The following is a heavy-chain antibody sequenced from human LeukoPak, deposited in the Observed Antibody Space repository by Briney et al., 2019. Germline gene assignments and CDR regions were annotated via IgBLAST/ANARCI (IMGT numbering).Heavy chain of an antibody. J-gene: IGHJ5*02. CDR2: IRFDGGDK. Sequence: GGSLRLSCAASGFTLSSYGMHWVRQALGKGLEWVAFIRFDGGDKYYADSVKGRFTISRDNSKNTLYLQMNSLRAEDTAVYYCAKDFDYGEAWGQGTLATVSS. D-gene: IGHD4-17*01. CDR1: GFTLSSYG. V-gene: IGHV3-30*02. CDR3: AKDFDYGEA.